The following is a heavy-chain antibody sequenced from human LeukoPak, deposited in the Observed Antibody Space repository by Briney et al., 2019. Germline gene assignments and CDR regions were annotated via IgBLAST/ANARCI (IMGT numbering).Heavy chain of an antibody. D-gene: IGHD2-15*01. CDR1: GFTLMEHA. J-gene: IGHJ6*03. CDR3: VKGHCSSSSCFPNYYYYMDV. Sequence: GGSLKLSCAGSGFTLMEHAMHWVRQAPGKGLEGVSGISGNSGSIAYADSVKGRFTISRDNAKNLLFLQMSSLRAADTALYYCVKGHCSSSSCFPNYYYYMDVWGTGTTVAVSS. CDR2: ISGNSGSI. V-gene: IGHV3-9*01.